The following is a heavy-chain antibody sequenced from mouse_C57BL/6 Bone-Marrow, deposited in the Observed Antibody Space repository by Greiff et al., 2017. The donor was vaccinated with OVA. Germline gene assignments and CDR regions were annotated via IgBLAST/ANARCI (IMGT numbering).Heavy chain of an antibody. D-gene: IGHD1-1*01. V-gene: IGHV1-19*01. CDR3: ARWGPTVVAYE. J-gene: IGHJ2*01. Sequence: VQLKQSGPVLVKPGASVKMSCKASGYTFTDYYMNWVKQSHGKSLEWIGVINPYNGGTSYNQKFKGKATLTVDKSSSTAYMELNSLTSEDSAVYYCARWGPTVVAYEWGQGTTLTVSS. CDR1: GYTFTDYY. CDR2: INPYNGGT.